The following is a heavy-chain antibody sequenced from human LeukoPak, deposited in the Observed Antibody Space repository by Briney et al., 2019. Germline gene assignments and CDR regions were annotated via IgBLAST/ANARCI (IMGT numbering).Heavy chain of an antibody. CDR1: GGSISSGSYY. CDR2: IYTSGST. J-gene: IGHJ5*02. Sequence: RASQTLSLTCTVSGGSISSGSYYWSWIRQPAGKGLEWIGRIYTSGSTNYNPSLKSRVTISVDTSKNQFSLKLSSVTAADTAVYYCARTASHFVRGVIRRFDPWGQGTLVTVSS. V-gene: IGHV4-61*02. D-gene: IGHD3-10*01. CDR3: ARTASHFVRGVIRRFDP.